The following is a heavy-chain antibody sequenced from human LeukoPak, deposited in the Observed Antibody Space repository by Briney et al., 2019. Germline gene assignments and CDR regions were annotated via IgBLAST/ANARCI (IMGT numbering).Heavy chain of an antibody. J-gene: IGHJ2*01. Sequence: PGGSLRLSCAASGFTFGSYAMSWVRQGPGKGLEWVSVIHNGNNTYYADSVKGRFTISRDNSKNTLYLQMNSLRPEDAAVYYCAREGYYDSSGFFGSDLWGRGTLVTVSS. D-gene: IGHD3-22*01. V-gene: IGHV3-66*01. CDR3: AREGYYDSSGFFGSDL. CDR1: GFTFGSYA. CDR2: IHNGNNT.